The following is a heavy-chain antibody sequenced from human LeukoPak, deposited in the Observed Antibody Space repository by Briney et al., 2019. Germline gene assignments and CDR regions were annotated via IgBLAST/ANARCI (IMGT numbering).Heavy chain of an antibody. D-gene: IGHD3-10*01. V-gene: IGHV4-4*07. J-gene: IGHJ4*02. CDR3: ARHPPLWLGRGLDY. Sequence: SETLSLTCTVSGGSMSRYYWSWIRQPAGKGLKWIGRIYSSGSTNYNPSLKSRVTMSVDTSKNQFSLKLSSVTAADTAVYYCARHPPLWLGRGLDYWGQGTLVTVSS. CDR1: GGSMSRYY. CDR2: IYSSGST.